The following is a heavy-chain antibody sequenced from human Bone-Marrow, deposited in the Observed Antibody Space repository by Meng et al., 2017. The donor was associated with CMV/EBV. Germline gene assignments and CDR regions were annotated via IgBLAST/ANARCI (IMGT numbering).Heavy chain of an antibody. Sequence: ETLSLTCTVSGGSISSGGYYWSWVRQAPGKGLEWVSSISSSSSYIYYADSVKGRFTISRDNAKNSLYLQMNSLRAEDTAVYYCARALGYCSSTSCYTFDYWGQGTLVTVSS. CDR2: ISSSSSYI. CDR1: GGSISSGGYY. D-gene: IGHD2-2*02. CDR3: ARALGYCSSTSCYTFDY. J-gene: IGHJ4*02. V-gene: IGHV3-21*01.